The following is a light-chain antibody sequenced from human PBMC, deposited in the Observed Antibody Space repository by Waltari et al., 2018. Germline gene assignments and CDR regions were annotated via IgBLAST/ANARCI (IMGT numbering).Light chain of an antibody. J-gene: IGKJ4*01. Sequence: AIQMTQSPSCLSGSVGDRVTITCRASLGIRNDVGWYQQNPVKAPKLLIYAASSLQSGVPSRFSGSGSGTDFTLTISSLQPEDPPTYYCLQDYEYPLTFGGGPTVDVK. CDR3: LQDYEYPLT. CDR2: AAS. V-gene: IGKV1-6*01. CDR1: LGIRND.